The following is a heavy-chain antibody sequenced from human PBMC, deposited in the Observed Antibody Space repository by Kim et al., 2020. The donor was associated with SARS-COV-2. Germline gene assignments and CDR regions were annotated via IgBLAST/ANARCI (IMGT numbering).Heavy chain of an antibody. CDR2: IYHSGST. CDR3: ARKSTINWFGP. Sequence: SETLSLTCAVSGGSISSNNWWSWVRQPPGKGLEWIGVIYHSGSTNYNPSLKSRVTISVDKSKNQFSLNLSSVTAADTAIFYCARKSTINWFGPWGQGTLGTVSS. D-gene: IGHD2-21*01. CDR1: GGSISSNNW. V-gene: IGHV4-4*02. J-gene: IGHJ5*02.